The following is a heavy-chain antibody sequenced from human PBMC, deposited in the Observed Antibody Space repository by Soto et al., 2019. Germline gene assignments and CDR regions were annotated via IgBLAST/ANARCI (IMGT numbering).Heavy chain of an antibody. D-gene: IGHD3-22*01. CDR1: GDSVTSDY. V-gene: IGHV4-59*02. J-gene: IGHJ6*02. CDR2: IYLGGSA. Sequence: QVQLQESGPGLVKPSETLSLTCTVSGDSVTSDYWSWIRQPPGKRLEYIGFIYLGGSANYNPSLESRVTISPDKSKNQGSLRLTAVTAADTAVYYCTRGKWFPRGYGMDVWGRGTTVTVS. CDR3: TRGKWFPRGYGMDV.